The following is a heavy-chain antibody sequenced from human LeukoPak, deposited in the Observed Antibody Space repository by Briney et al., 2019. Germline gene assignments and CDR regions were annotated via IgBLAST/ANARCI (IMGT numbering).Heavy chain of an antibody. J-gene: IGHJ4*02. CDR3: ARGGWSGYSL. CDR1: GFTVSSNH. Sequence: GGSLRLSRAASGFTVSSNHMNWVRQAPGKGLEWVSLLHSAGNTNYADSVKGRFTISRDNSKNTLYLQMNSLRVEDTAVYYCARGGWSGYSLWGQGTLVTVSS. D-gene: IGHD3-3*01. CDR2: LHSAGNT. V-gene: IGHV3-53*01.